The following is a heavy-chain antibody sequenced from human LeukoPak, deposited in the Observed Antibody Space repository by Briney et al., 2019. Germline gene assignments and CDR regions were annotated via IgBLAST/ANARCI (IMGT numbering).Heavy chain of an antibody. Sequence: GGSLRLSCAASGFTFSSYSMNWVRQAPGKGLEWVSSISSSSSYIYYADSVKGRFTISRDNSKNTLYLQMNSLRAEDTAVYYCATDYYGSGSYYISHFDYWGQGTLVTVSS. CDR3: ATDYYGSGSYYISHFDY. V-gene: IGHV3-21*04. J-gene: IGHJ4*02. D-gene: IGHD3-10*01. CDR2: ISSSSSYI. CDR1: GFTFSSYS.